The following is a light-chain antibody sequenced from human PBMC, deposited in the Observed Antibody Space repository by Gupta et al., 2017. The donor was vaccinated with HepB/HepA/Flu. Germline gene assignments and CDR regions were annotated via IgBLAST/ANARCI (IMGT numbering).Light chain of an antibody. CDR2: LEGSGTS. Sequence: QPVLPHSSSASASLGSSVKLTCTLSSGHRTYIIAWHQQQPGKAPRYLMKLEGSGTSNKGGGVPDPFSGSSAGADRYLPIANVESEDEDDYYCETWDSKVFGGGTKLTVL. CDR3: ETWDSKV. V-gene: IGLV4-60*03. J-gene: IGLJ2*01. CDR1: SGHRTYI.